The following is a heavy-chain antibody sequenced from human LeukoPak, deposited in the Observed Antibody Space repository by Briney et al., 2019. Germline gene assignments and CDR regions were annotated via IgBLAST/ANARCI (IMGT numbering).Heavy chain of an antibody. CDR3: ARDSITGDNSLDF. D-gene: IGHD7-27*01. CDR2: ITNDGNYE. J-gene: IGHJ4*02. V-gene: IGHV3-33*05. Sequence: GRSLRLSCAASGFTFSTYGMHWVRQAPGKGLEWVAVITNDGNYEKYADAVRGRFTISRDNSKNTLYLQMNSLSAEDTAVYYCARDSITGDNSLDFWGRGTLVTVSS. CDR1: GFTFSTYG.